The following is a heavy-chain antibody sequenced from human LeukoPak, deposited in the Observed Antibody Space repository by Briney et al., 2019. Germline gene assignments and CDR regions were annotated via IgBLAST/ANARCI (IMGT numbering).Heavy chain of an antibody. J-gene: IGHJ3*02. Sequence: SETLSLTCTVSGGSISSYYRSWIRQPPGKGLEWIGYIYYSGSTNYNPSLKSRVTISVDTSKNQFSLKLSSVTAADTAVYYCARGSYSGSYLDAFDIWGQGTMVTVSS. D-gene: IGHD1-26*01. CDR1: GGSISSYY. V-gene: IGHV4-59*08. CDR3: ARGSYSGSYLDAFDI. CDR2: IYYSGST.